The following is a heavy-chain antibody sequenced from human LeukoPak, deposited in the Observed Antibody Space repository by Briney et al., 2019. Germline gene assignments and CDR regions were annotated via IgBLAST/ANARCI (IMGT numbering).Heavy chain of an antibody. CDR2: IKSKTDGGTT. J-gene: IGHJ4*02. CDR3: TTDPGYSYGHIDY. D-gene: IGHD5-18*01. Sequence: GGSLRLSCAASGLTFTNAWMSWVRQAPGKGLEWVGRIKSKTDGGTTDYAAPVKGRFTISRDDSKNTLYLQMNSLKTEDTAVYYCTTDPGYSYGHIDYWGQGTLVTVSS. V-gene: IGHV3-15*01. CDR1: GLTFTNAW.